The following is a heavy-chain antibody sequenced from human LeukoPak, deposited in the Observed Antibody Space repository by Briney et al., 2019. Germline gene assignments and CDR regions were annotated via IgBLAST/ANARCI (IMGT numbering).Heavy chain of an antibody. V-gene: IGHV1-46*01. CDR2: INPSGGST. Sequence: ASVKVSCKASGYTFTSYYMHWVRQAPGQGLEWMGIINPSGGSTSYAQKFQGRVTMTRDTSISTAYMELSRLRSDDTAVYYCARDSYGSGSYYNGYWGQGTLVTVSS. CDR3: ARDSYGSGSYYNGY. D-gene: IGHD3-10*01. CDR1: GYTFTSYY. J-gene: IGHJ4*02.